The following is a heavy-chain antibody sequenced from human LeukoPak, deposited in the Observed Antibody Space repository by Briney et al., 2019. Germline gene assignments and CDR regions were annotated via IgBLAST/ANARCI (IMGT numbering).Heavy chain of an antibody. CDR3: ARDKYSSGWYTGYMDV. Sequence: RPSETLSLTCTVSGYSISSDYYWGWIRQPAGKGLEWIGRISNSGSTNYNRGSTNYNPPLESRVTISLSTSKNQVSLKVSSVTAADTAVYYCARDKYSSGWYTGYMDVWGKGTTVSISS. J-gene: IGHJ6*03. CDR1: GYSISSDYY. V-gene: IGHV4-38-2*02. CDR2: ISNSGSTNYNRGST. D-gene: IGHD6-19*01.